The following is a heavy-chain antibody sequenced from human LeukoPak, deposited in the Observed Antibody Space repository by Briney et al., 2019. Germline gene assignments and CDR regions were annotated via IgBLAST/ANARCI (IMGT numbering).Heavy chain of an antibody. CDR2: IKQDGSEK. CDR1: GFTFSSYW. CDR3: ASERTTGDYFDY. V-gene: IGHV3-7*01. D-gene: IGHD1-7*01. Sequence: GGSLRLSCAASGFTFSSYWMSWVRQAPGKGLESVANIKQDGSEKYYVDSVKGRFTISRDNAKNSLYLQMNSLRAEDTAVYYCASERTTGDYFDYWGQGTLVTVSS. J-gene: IGHJ4*02.